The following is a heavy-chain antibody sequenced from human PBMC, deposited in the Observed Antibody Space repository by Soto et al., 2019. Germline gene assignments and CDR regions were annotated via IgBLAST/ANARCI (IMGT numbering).Heavy chain of an antibody. D-gene: IGHD1-7*01. CDR1: GYTFTSYG. Sequence: ASVKVSCKASGYTFTSYGISWVRQAPGQGLEWMGWISAYNGNTNYAQKLQGRVTMTTDTSTSTAYMELRSLRSEDTAVYYCARGSQLELRAYYFDYWGQGTLVTVSS. CDR3: ARGSQLELRAYYFDY. J-gene: IGHJ4*02. V-gene: IGHV1-18*01. CDR2: ISAYNGNT.